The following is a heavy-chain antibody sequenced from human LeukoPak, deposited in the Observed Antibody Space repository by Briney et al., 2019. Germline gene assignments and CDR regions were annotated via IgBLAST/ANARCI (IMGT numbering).Heavy chain of an antibody. CDR2: IYYSGST. J-gene: IGHJ4*02. CDR3: ARDRAGWYIDY. D-gene: IGHD6-19*01. V-gene: IGHV4-59*01. Sequence: SETLSLTCTVSGGSISSYYWSWIRQPPGKGLEWIGYIYYSGSTNYNPSLKSRVTISVDTSKNQFSLKLSSVTAADTAVYYCARDRAGWYIDYWGQGTLVTVSS. CDR1: GGSISSYY.